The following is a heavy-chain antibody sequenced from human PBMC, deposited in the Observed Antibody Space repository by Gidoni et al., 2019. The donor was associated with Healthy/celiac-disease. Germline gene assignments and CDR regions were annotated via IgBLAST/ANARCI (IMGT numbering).Heavy chain of an antibody. V-gene: IGHV4-39*01. CDR1: GGSISSSSYY. J-gene: IGHJ6*02. Sequence: QLQLQESGPGLVKPSETLSLPCTVSGGSISSSSYYWGWIRQPPGKGLEWIGSIYYSGSTYYNPSLKSRVTISVDTSKNQFSLKLSSVTAADTAVYYCANVNIAVAGTYYYYGMDVWGQGTTVTVSS. CDR2: IYYSGST. D-gene: IGHD6-19*01. CDR3: ANVNIAVAGTYYYYGMDV.